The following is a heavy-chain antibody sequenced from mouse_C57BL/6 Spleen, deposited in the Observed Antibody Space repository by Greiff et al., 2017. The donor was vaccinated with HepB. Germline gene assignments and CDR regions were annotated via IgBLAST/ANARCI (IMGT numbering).Heavy chain of an antibody. J-gene: IGHJ4*01. V-gene: IGHV1-54*01. CDR3: ARWNKDYGSSYAMDY. CDR2: INPGSGGT. D-gene: IGHD1-1*01. Sequence: QVQLKESGAELVRPGTSVKVSCKASGYAFTNYLIEWVKQRPGQGLEWIGVINPGSGGTNYNEKFKGKATLTADKSSSTAYMQLSSLTSADSAVYFCARWNKDYGSSYAMDYWGQGTSVTVSS. CDR1: GYAFTNYL.